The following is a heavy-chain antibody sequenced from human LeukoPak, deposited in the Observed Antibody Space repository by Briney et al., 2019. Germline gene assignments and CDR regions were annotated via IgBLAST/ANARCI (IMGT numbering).Heavy chain of an antibody. CDR1: GFTFDDYA. J-gene: IGHJ4*02. CDR2: ISWNSGSI. V-gene: IGHV3-9*01. CDR3: AKDHGSH. D-gene: IGHD1-26*01. Sequence: GRSLRLSCAASGFTFDDYAMHWVRQAPGKGLEWVSGISWNSGSIGYADSVKGRLTISRDNAKNSLYLQMNSLRAEDTALYYCAKDHGSHWGQGTLVTVSS.